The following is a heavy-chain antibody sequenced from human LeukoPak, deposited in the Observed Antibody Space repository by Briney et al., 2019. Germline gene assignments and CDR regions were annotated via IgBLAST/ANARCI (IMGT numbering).Heavy chain of an antibody. J-gene: IGHJ4*02. CDR2: MNPNSGNT. CDR3: ASGDLFYYYFDY. CDR1: GYTFTSYD. Sequence: ASVKVSCKASGYTFTSYDINWVRQATGQGLEWMGWMNPNSGNTGYAQKFQGRVTMTRNTSISTAYMELSSLRSEDTAAYYCASGDLFYYYFDYGGQGTLVTVSS. D-gene: IGHD3-10*01. V-gene: IGHV1-8*01.